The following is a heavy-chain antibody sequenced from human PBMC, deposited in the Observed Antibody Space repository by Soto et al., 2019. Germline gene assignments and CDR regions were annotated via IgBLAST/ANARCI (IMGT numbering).Heavy chain of an antibody. CDR2: IYYSGGT. V-gene: IGHV4-39*01. J-gene: IGHJ5*02. CDR1: GGSISSSSYY. CDR3: ARRLDIVVVPAGGWFDP. Sequence: QLQLQESGPGLVKPSETLSLTCTVSGGSISSSSYYWGWIRQPPGKGLEWIGSIYYSGGTYYNPSLKSRVTISVDTSKNQFSLKLSSVTAADTAVYYCARRLDIVVVPAGGWFDPWGQGTLVTVSS. D-gene: IGHD2-2*01.